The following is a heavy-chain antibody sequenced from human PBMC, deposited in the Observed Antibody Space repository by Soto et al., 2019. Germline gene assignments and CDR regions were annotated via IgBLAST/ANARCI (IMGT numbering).Heavy chain of an antibody. V-gene: IGHV3-30*18. CDR3: AKDLGHGGRGAFDI. Sequence: ESGGGVVQPGRSLRLSCAASGFIFSSYGMHWVRQAPGKGLEWVAVISYDGSNKYYADSVKGRFTISRDNSKNTLYLQMNSLRAEDTAVYYCAKDLGHGGRGAFDIWGQGTMVTVSS. D-gene: IGHD7-27*01. J-gene: IGHJ3*02. CDR1: GFIFSSYG. CDR2: ISYDGSNK.